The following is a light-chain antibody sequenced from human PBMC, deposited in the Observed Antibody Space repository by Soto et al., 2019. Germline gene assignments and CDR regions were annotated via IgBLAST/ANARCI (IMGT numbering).Light chain of an antibody. CDR1: RSDVGGYDY. J-gene: IGLJ1*01. Sequence: QGALTQPASVSGSPGQSIPISCTGTRSDVGGYDYVSWYQLHPGKAPKLMIFEVSNRPSGVSYRFSGSKSGNTASLTISGLQAEDEADYFCRSYSISTAYLFGTGTKVTVL. CDR3: RSYSISTAYL. CDR2: EVS. V-gene: IGLV2-14*01.